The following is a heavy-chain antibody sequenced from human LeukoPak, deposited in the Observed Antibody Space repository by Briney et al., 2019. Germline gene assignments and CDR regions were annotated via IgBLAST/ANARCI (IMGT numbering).Heavy chain of an antibody. CDR3: AREGYIGSYYGLFN. CDR2: INHSGST. V-gene: IGHV4-34*01. CDR1: GGSFSGYY. Sequence: SETLSLTCAVYGGSFSGYYWSWIRQPPGKGLEWIGEINHSGSTNYNPSLKSRVTISVDTSKNQFSLQLNSVTPEDTAVYYCAREGYIGSYYGLFNWGQGTLVTVSS. D-gene: IGHD1-26*01. J-gene: IGHJ4*02.